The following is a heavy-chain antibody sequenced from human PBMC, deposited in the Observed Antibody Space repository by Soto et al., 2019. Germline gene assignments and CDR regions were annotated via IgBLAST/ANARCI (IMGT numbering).Heavy chain of an antibody. J-gene: IGHJ4*02. V-gene: IGHV4-39*01. Sequence: QLQLQESGPGLVKPSETLSLTCSVSGGSVNTSNYYWGWIRQPPGKGLEWIGTIFYSGNTYYNPSLXSXVXIXXDTSKNQFSLKLSSVTAADTAVYYCAPHLQHRFEYWGQGILVTVSS. CDR1: GGSVNTSNYY. D-gene: IGHD6-13*01. CDR2: IFYSGNT. CDR3: APHLQHRFEY.